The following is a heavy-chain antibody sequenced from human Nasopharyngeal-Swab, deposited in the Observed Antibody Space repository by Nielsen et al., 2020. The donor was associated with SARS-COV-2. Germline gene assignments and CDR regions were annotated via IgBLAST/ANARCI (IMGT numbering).Heavy chain of an antibody. Sequence: GESLKISCAASGFTFSSYWMHWVRQAPGKGLVWVSRIKSDGSTTNYADSVEGRFTISRDNAENTLYLQMNSLRAEDTAVYYCARAWQQLADVWGKGTTVTVSS. CDR2: IKSDGSTT. CDR3: ARAWQQLADV. D-gene: IGHD6-13*01. V-gene: IGHV3-74*01. J-gene: IGHJ6*04. CDR1: GFTFSSYW.